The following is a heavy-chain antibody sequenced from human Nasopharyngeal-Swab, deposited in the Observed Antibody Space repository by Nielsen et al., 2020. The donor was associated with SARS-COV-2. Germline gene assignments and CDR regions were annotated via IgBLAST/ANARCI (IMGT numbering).Heavy chain of an antibody. CDR1: GGSFTSDN. CDR2: IYNTGRT. V-gene: IGHV4-4*09. J-gene: IGHJ6*02. CDR3: ARFPERFGRIMDGIYDYYYCGMDV. D-gene: IGHD2/OR15-2a*01. Sequence: SETLSLTCSVSGGSFTSDNWSWVRQSPGKGLEWIGNIYNTGRTKYKPSLESRVTISVDRSKNHVSLRLTSVTAADTAVYYCARFPERFGRIMDGIYDYYYCGMDVWGQGITVTVSS.